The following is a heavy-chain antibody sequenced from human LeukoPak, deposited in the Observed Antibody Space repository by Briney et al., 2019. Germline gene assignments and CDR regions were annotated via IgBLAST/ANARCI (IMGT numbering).Heavy chain of an antibody. CDR2: IYYSGST. CDR3: ARSGNYDFWSRSHYFDY. Sequence: SETLSLTCTVSGGSISSYYWSWIRQPPGKGLEWIGYIYYSGSTNYNPSPKSRVTISVDTSKNQFSLKLSSVTAADTAVYYCARSGNYDFWSRSHYFDYWGQGTLVTVSS. D-gene: IGHD3-3*01. CDR1: GGSISSYY. J-gene: IGHJ4*02. V-gene: IGHV4-59*01.